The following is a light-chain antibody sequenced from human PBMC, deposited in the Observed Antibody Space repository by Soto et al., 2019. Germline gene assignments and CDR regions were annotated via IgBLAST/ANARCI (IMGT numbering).Light chain of an antibody. CDR3: QQSYSTPIT. CDR2: AAS. Sequence: DIQMTQSPSSLSASVGDRVTITCRASQSISRYLKWYQQKAGKAPKLLIYAASSSQSGVPSRFSGSGSGTDFTLTISSLQPEDFGTYYCQQSYSTPITFGQGTRLDIK. V-gene: IGKV1-39*01. J-gene: IGKJ5*01. CDR1: QSISRY.